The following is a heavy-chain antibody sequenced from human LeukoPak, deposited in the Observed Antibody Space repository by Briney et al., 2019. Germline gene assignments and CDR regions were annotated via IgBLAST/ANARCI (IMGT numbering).Heavy chain of an antibody. J-gene: IGHJ4*02. CDR3: SSSWYNGDY. V-gene: IGHV3-48*03. CDR1: GFTFSSYE. Sequence: GGSLRLSCAASGFTFSSYEMNWVRQAPGKGLEWVSYISSSGSTIYYADSVKGRFTISRDNARNSLYPQMNSLRAEDTAVYYCSSSWYNGDYWGQGTLVTVSS. CDR2: ISSSGSTI. D-gene: IGHD6-13*01.